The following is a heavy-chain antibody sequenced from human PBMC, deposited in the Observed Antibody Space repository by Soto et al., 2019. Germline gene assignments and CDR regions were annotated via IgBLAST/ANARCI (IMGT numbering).Heavy chain of an antibody. V-gene: IGHV3-74*03. Sequence: GGSLRLSCTASGLSFSNTWMHWVRQAPGKGLVWVSHINSDGSTTTYADSVKGRFTISRDNTKNTVYLQMNSLRADDTAVYHCATDGSYANKVSGQGTTVTVSS. CDR2: INSDGSTT. CDR3: ATDGSYANKV. D-gene: IGHD2-2*01. J-gene: IGHJ6*02. CDR1: GLSFSNTW.